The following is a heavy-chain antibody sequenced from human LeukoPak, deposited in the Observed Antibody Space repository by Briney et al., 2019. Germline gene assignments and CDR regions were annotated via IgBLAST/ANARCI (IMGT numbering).Heavy chain of an antibody. CDR2: ISSSDSTI. Sequence: GGSLRLSCAASGFTFSSYEMHWVRQAPGKGLEWVSYISSSDSTIYYADSVKGRFTISRDNAKNSLYLQMNSLRAEDTAVYYCARDFDRYYFDYWGQGTLVTVSS. D-gene: IGHD3-9*01. CDR1: GFTFSSYE. CDR3: ARDFDRYYFDY. J-gene: IGHJ4*02. V-gene: IGHV3-48*03.